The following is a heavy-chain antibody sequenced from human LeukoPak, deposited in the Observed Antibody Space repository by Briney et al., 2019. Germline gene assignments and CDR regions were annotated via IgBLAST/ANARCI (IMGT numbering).Heavy chain of an antibody. J-gene: IGHJ4*02. Sequence: PGGSLRLSCAASGFTFSDCYMSWIRQAPGKGLEWVSYISSSGSTIYYADSVKGRFTISRDNAKNSLYLQMNSLRAEDTAVYYCARRRDLYSGSYCTFDYWGQGTLVTVSS. D-gene: IGHD1-26*01. CDR1: GFTFSDCY. CDR3: ARRRDLYSGSYCTFDY. CDR2: ISSSGSTI. V-gene: IGHV3-11*04.